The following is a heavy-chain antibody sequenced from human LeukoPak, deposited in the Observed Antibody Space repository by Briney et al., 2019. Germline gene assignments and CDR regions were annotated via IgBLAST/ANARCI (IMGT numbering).Heavy chain of an antibody. CDR3: ARDRRITMVRGVSSAPDY. CDR1: GFTFSSYW. J-gene: IGHJ4*02. D-gene: IGHD3-10*01. CDR2: INSDGSST. Sequence: PGGSLRLSCAASGFTFSSYWMHWVRQAPGKGLGWGSRINSDGSSTIYADSVKGGFTIYRENAKNTVYLQKNRQRAEETGVYYCARDRRITMVRGVSSAPDYWGQGTLVTVSS. V-gene: IGHV3-74*01.